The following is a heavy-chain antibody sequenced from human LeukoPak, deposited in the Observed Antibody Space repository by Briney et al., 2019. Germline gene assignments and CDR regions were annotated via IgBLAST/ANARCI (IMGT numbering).Heavy chain of an antibody. V-gene: IGHV3-7*03. J-gene: IGHJ4*02. CDR3: AKERYSSGWYRYYFDY. D-gene: IGHD6-19*01. CDR2: TDQDGKKK. Sequence: PGGSLRLSCVASGFTFSTYWMGWVRQAPGKGLEWLANTDQDGKKKYYVDSVKGRFTISRDNSKNTLYLQMNSLRAEDTAVYYCAKERYSSGWYRYYFDYWGQGTLVTVSS. CDR1: GFTFSTYW.